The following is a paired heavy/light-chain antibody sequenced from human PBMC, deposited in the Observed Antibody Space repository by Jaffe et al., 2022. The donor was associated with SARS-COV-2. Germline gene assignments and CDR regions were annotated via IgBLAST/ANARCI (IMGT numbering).Heavy chain of an antibody. Sequence: EVQLLESGGGLAQPGGSLRLSCTVSGFNFGVYGLSWVRQAPGKGLEWVSFISSSGGETYYIDSVKGRFTISRDNSKSTLYLQMSSLRAEDTAKYYCVSREGSLPDYWGQGTLVTVSS. J-gene: IGHJ4*02. CDR1: GFNFGVYG. CDR2: ISSSGGET. CDR3: VSREGSLPDY. D-gene: IGHD3-16*01. V-gene: IGHV3-23*01.
Light chain of an antibody. CDR3: GAWDSSLSVWL. CDR1: SSNIGKNY. CDR2: END. Sequence: QSALTQPPSVSAAPGQKVTISCSGSSSNIGKNYVSWYEQLPGTAPKLLIYENDKRPSGIPDRFSASKSGTSATLGITGLQTGDEADYYCGAWDSSLSVWLFGGGTKLTVL. J-gene: IGLJ3*02. V-gene: IGLV1-51*02.